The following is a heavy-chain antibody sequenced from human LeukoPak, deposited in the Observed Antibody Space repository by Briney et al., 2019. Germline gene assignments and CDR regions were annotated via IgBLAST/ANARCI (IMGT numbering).Heavy chain of an antibody. J-gene: IGHJ6*03. CDR3: ARHRSYMDV. CDR1: SGSMSSHY. Sequence: SETLSLTCSVSSGSMSSHYWSWIRQPPGKGLEWIGYIYASGSTNSNPSLKSRVTISVDTSKNQFSLKLTSVTAADTAVYYCARHRSYMDVWGKGTTVTVSS. V-gene: IGHV4-4*09. CDR2: IYASGST.